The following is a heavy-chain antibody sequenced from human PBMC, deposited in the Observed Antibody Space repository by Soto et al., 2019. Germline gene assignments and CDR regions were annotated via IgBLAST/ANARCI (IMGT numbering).Heavy chain of an antibody. CDR1: GFNFSRFW. V-gene: IGHV3-74*01. CDR3: ARDLSSCSSARCYSFYYGMDL. Sequence: GGSLRLSCTASGFNFSRFWTHWVRQVPGRGLVWVSHINSDGSRTSYADSVKGRFTISRDNAKNTLFLQMNSLRAEDTAVYYCARDLSSCSSARCYSFYYGMDLWGQGTTVTVSS. J-gene: IGHJ6*02. CDR2: INSDGSRT. D-gene: IGHD2-2*01.